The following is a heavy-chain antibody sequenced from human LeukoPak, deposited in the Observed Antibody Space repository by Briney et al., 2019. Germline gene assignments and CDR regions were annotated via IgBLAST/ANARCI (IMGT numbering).Heavy chain of an antibody. J-gene: IGHJ3*02. CDR2: INPNSGGT. D-gene: IGHD3-22*01. CDR3: ARDLDDSSGYYYRPRAFDI. CDR1: GYTFTGYY. V-gene: IGHV1-2*06. Sequence: ASVKVSCKASGYTFTGYYMHWVRQAPGQGLEWMGRINPNSGGTNYAQKFRGRVTMTRDTSISTAYMELSRLRSDDTAVYYCARDLDDSSGYYYRPRAFDIWGQGTIVTVSS.